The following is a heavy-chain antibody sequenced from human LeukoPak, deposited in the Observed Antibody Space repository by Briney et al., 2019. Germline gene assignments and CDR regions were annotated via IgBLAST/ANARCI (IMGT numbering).Heavy chain of an antibody. CDR3: ARQSNSGSYLKRLDY. Sequence: SETLSLTCTVSGGSISSSSYYWGWIRQPPGKGLEWIGSIYYSGSTYYNPSLKSRVTISVDTSKNQFSLKLSSVTAADTAVYCCARQSNSGSYLKRLDYWGQGTLVTVSS. CDR2: IYYSGST. CDR1: GGSISSSSYY. V-gene: IGHV4-39*01. D-gene: IGHD1-26*01. J-gene: IGHJ4*02.